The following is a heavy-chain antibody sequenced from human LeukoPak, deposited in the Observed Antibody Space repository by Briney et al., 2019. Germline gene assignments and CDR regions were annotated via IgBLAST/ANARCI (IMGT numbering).Heavy chain of an antibody. J-gene: IGHJ4*02. CDR3: AKDVKMFRGPMIMRHFDY. CDR2: LSSSGSAF. D-gene: IGHD3-10*01. V-gene: IGHV3-48*03. CDR1: GFTFRSYE. Sequence: GGSLRLSCEDSGFTFRSYEMNWVRQAPGKGLEWIAYLSSSGSAFSYADSVKGRFTIARDNSKNTLYLQMNSVRVEDTAVYFCAKDVKMFRGPMIMRHFDYWGQGTLVTVSS.